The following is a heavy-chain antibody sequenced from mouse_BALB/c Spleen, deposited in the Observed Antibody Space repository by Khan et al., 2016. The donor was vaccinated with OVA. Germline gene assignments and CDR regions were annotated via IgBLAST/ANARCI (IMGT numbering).Heavy chain of an antibody. CDR1: GYSFTGYY. J-gene: IGHJ3*01. Sequence: LVKTGASVKISCKASGYSFTGYYMHWVKQSHGKSLEWIGYISCYNGATSYNQKFKGKATFTVDTSSSQAYMQFNSLTSEDSAVYYCARGDYYGSSSFAYWGQGTLVTVSA. CDR3: ARGDYYGSSSFAY. D-gene: IGHD1-1*01. CDR2: ISCYNGAT. V-gene: IGHV1S34*01.